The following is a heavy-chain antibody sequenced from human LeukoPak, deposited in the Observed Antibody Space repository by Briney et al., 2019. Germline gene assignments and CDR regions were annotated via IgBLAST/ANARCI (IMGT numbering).Heavy chain of an antibody. CDR3: AKGRHFYGSGSYFDY. Sequence: GGSLRLSCAASGFTFSSYAMSWVRQPPGKGLEWVSVISGGAFTIYYADSVKGRFTISRDNSKNTLYLQMNSLRAEDTAVYYCAKGRHFYGSGSYFDYWGQGTLVTVSS. CDR1: GFTFSSYA. D-gene: IGHD3-10*01. J-gene: IGHJ4*02. CDR2: ISGGAFTI. V-gene: IGHV3-23*01.